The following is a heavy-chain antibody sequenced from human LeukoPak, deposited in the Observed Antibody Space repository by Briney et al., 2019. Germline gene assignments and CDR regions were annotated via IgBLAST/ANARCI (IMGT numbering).Heavy chain of an antibody. J-gene: IGHJ6*03. D-gene: IGHD6-13*01. Sequence: ASVKVSCKASGYTFTNYGISWVRQAPGQGLEWMGWISVYNGNTNYAQKLQGRVTMTTDTSTSTAYMELRSLRSDDTAVYYCARGSGSSWYGSYYYYYYMDVWGKGTTVTVSS. CDR1: GYTFTNYG. CDR3: ARGSGSSWYGSYYYYYYMDV. V-gene: IGHV1-18*01. CDR2: ISVYNGNT.